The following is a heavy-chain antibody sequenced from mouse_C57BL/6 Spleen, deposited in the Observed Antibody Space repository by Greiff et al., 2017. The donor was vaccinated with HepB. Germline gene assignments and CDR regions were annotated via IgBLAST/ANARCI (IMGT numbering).Heavy chain of an antibody. V-gene: IGHV3-6*01. CDR3: AREKDYYGSRGYFDY. J-gene: IGHJ2*01. Sequence: ESGPGLVKPSQSLSLTCSVTGYSITSGYYWNWIRQFPGNKLEWMGYISYDGSNNYNPSLKNRISITRDTSKNQFFLKLNSVTTEDTATYYCAREKDYYGSRGYFDYWGQGTTLTVSS. CDR1: GYSITSGYY. CDR2: ISYDGSN. D-gene: IGHD1-1*01.